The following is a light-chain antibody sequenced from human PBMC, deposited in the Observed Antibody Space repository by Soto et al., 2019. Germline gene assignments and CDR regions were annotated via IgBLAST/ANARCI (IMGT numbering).Light chain of an antibody. CDR3: QQYGSSPT. J-gene: IGKJ1*01. V-gene: IGKV3-20*01. Sequence: EIVLTQSPGTLSLSPGERATLSCRASQSVSSSYLAWYQQKPGQAPRLLIYGASSRATGIPDRFSGSGSGPDLTLTLSRLEPEDFAVSYCQQYGSSPTFGQGTKVEI. CDR1: QSVSSSY. CDR2: GAS.